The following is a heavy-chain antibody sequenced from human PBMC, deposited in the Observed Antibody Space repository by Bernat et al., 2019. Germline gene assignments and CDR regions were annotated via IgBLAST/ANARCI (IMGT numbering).Heavy chain of an antibody. Sequence: QVQLVQSGAEVKKPGASVKVSCKASGYTFTSYDINWVRQATGQGLEWMGWMNPNRGNTGYAQKFQGRVTMTRNTSISTAYMGLSSLRSEDTAVYYCARRGITGTTTGGYFDYWGQGTLVTVSS. CDR1: GYTFTSYD. CDR2: MNPNRGNT. V-gene: IGHV1-8*01. J-gene: IGHJ4*02. D-gene: IGHD1-7*01. CDR3: ARRGITGTTTGGYFDY.